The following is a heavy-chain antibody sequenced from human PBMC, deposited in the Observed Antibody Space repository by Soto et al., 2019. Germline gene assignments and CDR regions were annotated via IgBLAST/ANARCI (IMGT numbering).Heavy chain of an antibody. CDR1: GYSFTSYW. CDR2: IDPSDSYT. J-gene: IGHJ4*02. V-gene: IGHV5-10-1*03. CDR3: ARHPVLRFLEWLSPLDY. Sequence: EVQLVQSGAEVKKPGESLRISCKGSGYSFTSYWISWVRQMPGKGLEWMGRIDPSDSYTNYSPSFQDHVTISADKSISTAYLQWSSLKASDTAMYYCARHPVLRFLEWLSPLDYWGQGTLVTVSS. D-gene: IGHD3-3*01.